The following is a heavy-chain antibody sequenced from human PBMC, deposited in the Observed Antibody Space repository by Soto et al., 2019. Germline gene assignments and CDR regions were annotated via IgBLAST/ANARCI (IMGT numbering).Heavy chain of an antibody. D-gene: IGHD3-9*01. Sequence: GGSLRLSCAASGFTFSSYWMSWVRQAPGKGLEWVSYISSSSSTINYAESVKGRFTISRDNAKNSLYLQMNSLRAEDTAVYYCARDADILTGSDAFDIWGQGTMVTVSS. V-gene: IGHV3-48*01. J-gene: IGHJ3*02. CDR1: GFTFSSYW. CDR3: ARDADILTGSDAFDI. CDR2: ISSSSSTI.